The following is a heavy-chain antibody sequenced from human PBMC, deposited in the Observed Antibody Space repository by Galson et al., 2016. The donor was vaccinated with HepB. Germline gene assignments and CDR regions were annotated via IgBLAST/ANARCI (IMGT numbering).Heavy chain of an antibody. CDR2: ISSSSSYT. V-gene: IGHV3-11*05. J-gene: IGHJ4*02. D-gene: IGHD7-27*01. Sequence: SLRLSCAASGFTFSDYYMSWIRQAPGKGLEWVSYISSSSSYTNYADSVKGRFTISRDNAKNSLHLQMNSLRAEDTAVYYCARDGETVGRLFTPDYWGQGTLVTVSS. CDR1: GFTFSDYY. CDR3: ARDGETVGRLFTPDY.